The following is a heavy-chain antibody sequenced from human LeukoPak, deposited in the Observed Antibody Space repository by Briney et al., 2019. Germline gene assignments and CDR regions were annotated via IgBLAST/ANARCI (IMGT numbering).Heavy chain of an antibody. CDR3: ATSPPSEWELLRFGNSFDY. V-gene: IGHV4-39*07. CDR2: IYYSGST. Sequence: SETLSLTCTVSGGSISSSSYSWGWIRQPPGKGLEWIGSIYYSGSTYYNPSLKSRVTISVDTSKDQFSLKLSSVTAADTAVYYCATSPPSEWELLRFGNSFDYWGQGTLVTVSS. CDR1: GGSISSSSYS. D-gene: IGHD1-26*01. J-gene: IGHJ4*02.